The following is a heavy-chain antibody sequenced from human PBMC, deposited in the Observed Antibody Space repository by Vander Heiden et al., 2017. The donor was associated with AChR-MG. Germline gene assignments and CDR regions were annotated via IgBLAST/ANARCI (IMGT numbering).Heavy chain of an antibody. J-gene: IGHJ4*02. CDR2: IKEDGSER. Sequence: EVQLVESGGGLVQPGGSLSLSCTPSGFSFRSYWMSWVRQAPGKGLEWVANIKEDGSERYYVDSVKGRFTISRDDTKNSLYLQMNSLRAEDTAVYYCARGGVPDYWGPGTLVTVSS. CDR1: GFSFRSYW. V-gene: IGHV3-7*04. CDR3: ARGGVPDY. D-gene: IGHD1-26*01.